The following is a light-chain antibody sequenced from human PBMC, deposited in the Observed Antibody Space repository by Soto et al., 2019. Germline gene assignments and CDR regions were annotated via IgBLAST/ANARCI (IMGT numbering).Light chain of an antibody. J-gene: IGLJ1*01. CDR1: NIGSKS. Sequence: SYELTQPPSVSVAPGKTARITCGGNNIGSKSVHWYQQKPGQAPVLAIYYDSDRPSGIPERFSGSNSGNTATLTISRVEAGDEADYYCQVWDSSSDHPGVFGTGTKLTVL. CDR3: QVWDSSSDHPGV. CDR2: YDS. V-gene: IGLV3-21*04.